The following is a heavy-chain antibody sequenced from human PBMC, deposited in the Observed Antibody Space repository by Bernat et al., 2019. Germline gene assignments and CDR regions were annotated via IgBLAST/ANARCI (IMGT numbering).Heavy chain of an antibody. Sequence: QVQLVESGGGLVKPAGSLRLSCAASGFTFSDYYMTWIRQAPGKGLDWVSYISSSSSYTNYADSVKGRFTISRDNAKNSLYLQMNSLRAEDTAVYYCARGTATSAPYMDVWGKGTTVTVSS. V-gene: IGHV3-11*05. CDR1: GFTFSDYY. J-gene: IGHJ6*03. CDR3: ARGTATSAPYMDV. CDR2: ISSSSSYT.